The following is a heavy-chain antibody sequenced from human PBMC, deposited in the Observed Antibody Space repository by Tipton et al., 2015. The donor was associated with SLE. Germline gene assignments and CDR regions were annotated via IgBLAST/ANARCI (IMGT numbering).Heavy chain of an antibody. CDR3: TKGSGSYYPNWFDR. V-gene: IGHV3-49*04. CDR2: IRSKVYGGTT. Sequence: SLRLSCAASGFTFSNYWMHWVRQAPGKGLEWVGFIRSKVYGGTTQYAASVKDRFTISRDDSKTIAYLQMNSLKTEDTAVYYCTKGSGSYYPNWFDRWGQGTLVTVSS. CDR1: GFTFSNYW. D-gene: IGHD3-10*01. J-gene: IGHJ5*02.